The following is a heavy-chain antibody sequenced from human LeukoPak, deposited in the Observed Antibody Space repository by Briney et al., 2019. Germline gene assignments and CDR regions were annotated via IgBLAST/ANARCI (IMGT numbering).Heavy chain of an antibody. CDR1: GFTFSSYA. V-gene: IGHV3-74*01. CDR2: INGDGGRT. CDR3: ARETSQDYFDS. Sequence: PGGSLRLSCAASGFTFSSYAMSWVRQAPGKGLVWVSRINGDGGRTYYADSVKGRFTISRDNAKNTLYVQMNSLRAEDTAVYYCARETSQDYFDSWGQGTLVTVSS. J-gene: IGHJ4*02.